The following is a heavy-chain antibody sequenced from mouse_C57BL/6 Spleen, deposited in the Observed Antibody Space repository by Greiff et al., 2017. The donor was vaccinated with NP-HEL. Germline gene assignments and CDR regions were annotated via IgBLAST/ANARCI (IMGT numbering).Heavy chain of an antibody. Sequence: EVKVVESGGDLVKPGGSLKLSCAASGFTFSSYGMSWVRQTPDKRLEWVATISSGGSYTYYPDSVKGRFTISRDNAKNTLYLQMSSLKSEDTAMYYCARLYSNYWFAYWGQGTLVTVSA. V-gene: IGHV5-6*01. CDR3: ARLYSNYWFAY. J-gene: IGHJ3*01. CDR1: GFTFSSYG. CDR2: ISSGGSYT. D-gene: IGHD2-5*01.